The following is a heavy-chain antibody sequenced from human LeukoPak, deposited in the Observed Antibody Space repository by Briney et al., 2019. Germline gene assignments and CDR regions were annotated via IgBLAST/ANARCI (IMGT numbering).Heavy chain of an antibody. CDR2: IKQDGSEK. CDR1: GFTFSSYE. D-gene: IGHD6-19*01. Sequence: GGSLRLSCAASGFTFSSYEMSWVRQAPGKGLEWVANIKQDGSEKYYVDSVKGRFTISRDNAKNSLYLQMNSLRAEDTAVYYCARDEAVAGTYDYWGQGTLVTVSS. CDR3: ARDEAVAGTYDY. V-gene: IGHV3-7*01. J-gene: IGHJ4*02.